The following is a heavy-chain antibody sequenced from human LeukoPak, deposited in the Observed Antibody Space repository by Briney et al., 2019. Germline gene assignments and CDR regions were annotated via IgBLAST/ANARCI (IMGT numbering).Heavy chain of an antibody. CDR1: GYTFASYD. J-gene: IGHJ3*02. D-gene: IGHD7-27*01. V-gene: IGHV1-8*01. CDR2: MNPNSGNT. Sequence: ASVKVSCKASGYTFASYDINWVRQATGQGLEWMGWMNPNSGNTGYAQKFQGRVTMTRNTSMSTAYMELSSLRSKDTAVYYCARAWVIARLGDAFDIWGQGTVVTVSS. CDR3: ARAWVIARLGDAFDI.